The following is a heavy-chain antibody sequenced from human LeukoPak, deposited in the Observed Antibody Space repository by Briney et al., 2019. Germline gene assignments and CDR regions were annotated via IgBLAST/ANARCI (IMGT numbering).Heavy chain of an antibody. CDR3: ARVFGSYSIYYFDY. CDR2: INPNSGGT. J-gene: IGHJ4*02. V-gene: IGHV1-2*02. D-gene: IGHD1-26*01. CDR1: GYTFTGYY. Sequence: ASVKLSCTASGYTFTGYYMHWVRQAPGQGLEWMGWINPNSGGTNYAQKFQGRVTMTRDTSISTAYMELSRLRSDDTAVYYCARVFGSYSIYYFDYWGQGTLVTVPS.